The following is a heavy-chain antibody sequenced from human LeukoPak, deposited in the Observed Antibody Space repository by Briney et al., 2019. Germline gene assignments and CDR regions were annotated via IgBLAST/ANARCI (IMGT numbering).Heavy chain of an antibody. D-gene: IGHD2-2*01. V-gene: IGHV3-23*01. Sequence: GGSLRFSCAASGFTFSSYAMSWVRQAPGKGLEWVPAISGSGGNTYYADSVKGRFTISRDNSKNTLFLQMNSLRAEDTAVYYCARNLGVIVPAAAFDSWGQGTLVTVSS. CDR2: ISGSGGNT. CDR1: GFTFSSYA. J-gene: IGHJ4*02. CDR3: ARNLGVIVPAAAFDS.